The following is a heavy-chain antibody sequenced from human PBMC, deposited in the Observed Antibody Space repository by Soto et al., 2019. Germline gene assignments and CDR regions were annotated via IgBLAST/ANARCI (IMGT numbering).Heavy chain of an antibody. CDR1: GGSITNIATS. Sequence: QLQLQESGSRLLRPSQTLSLTCAVSGGSITNIATSWTWLRQPPGKGLEWIGYTYHSGSTYYNPSLKSRVAISVDKSKIQFSLNLSSVTAADTAVYYCARDVGASCTDFVCSDSGGLDVWGHGTMVSVSS. D-gene: IGHD2-8*01. CDR2: TYHSGST. J-gene: IGHJ6*02. V-gene: IGHV4-30-2*01. CDR3: ARDVGASCTDFVCSDSGGLDV.